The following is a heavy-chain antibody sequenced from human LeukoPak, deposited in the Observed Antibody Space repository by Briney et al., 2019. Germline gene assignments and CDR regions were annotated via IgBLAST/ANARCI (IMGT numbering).Heavy chain of an antibody. CDR2: ISSSSSTI. D-gene: IGHD2-2*02. CDR3: AREEYQLLYGFDY. Sequence: PGGSLRLSCAASGFTFSSYSMNWVRQAPGKGLEWVSYISSSSSTIYYADSVKGRFTISRNNVKNSLYLQMKSLRAEDTAVYYCAREEYQLLYGFDYWGQGTLVTVSS. J-gene: IGHJ4*02. V-gene: IGHV3-48*01. CDR1: GFTFSSYS.